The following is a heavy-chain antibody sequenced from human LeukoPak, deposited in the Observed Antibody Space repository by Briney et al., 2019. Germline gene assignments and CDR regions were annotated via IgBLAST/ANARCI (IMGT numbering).Heavy chain of an antibody. D-gene: IGHD3-10*01. J-gene: IGHJ4*02. V-gene: IGHV4-4*02. CDR3: ARHYYGSGSYSPFDY. Sequence: SETLSLTCAVSGGSISSSNWWSWVRQPPGKGLEWIGEIYHSGSTNYNPSLKSRVTISVDKSKNQFSLKLSSVTAADTAVYYCARHYYGSGSYSPFDYWGQGTLVTVSS. CDR1: GGSISSSNW. CDR2: IYHSGST.